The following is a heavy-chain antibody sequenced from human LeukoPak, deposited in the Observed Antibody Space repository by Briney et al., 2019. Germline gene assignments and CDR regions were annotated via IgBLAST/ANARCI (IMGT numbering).Heavy chain of an antibody. J-gene: IGHJ4*02. CDR1: GGSINSHY. CDR2: IYYTGKI. CDR3: VRRDPGWNYFDY. D-gene: IGHD6-19*01. V-gene: IGHV4-59*08. Sequence: SETLSLTCAVSGGSINSHYWGWIRQPPGKGLQWIGDIYYTGKINYNPSLKSRVTITLDTSKDHLSLNLTSVLAADTAIYYCVRRDPGWNYFDYWGQGILVTVSS.